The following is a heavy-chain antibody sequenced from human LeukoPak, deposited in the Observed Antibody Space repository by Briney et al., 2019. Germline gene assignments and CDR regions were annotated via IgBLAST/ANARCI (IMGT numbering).Heavy chain of an antibody. D-gene: IGHD5-18*01. CDR1: GFTFSSYA. J-gene: IGHJ4*02. Sequence: GGSLRLSCAASGFTFSSYAMHWVRQAPGKGLEWVAVISYDGSNKYYADSVKGRFTISRDNSKNTLYLQMNSLRAEDTAVYYCARRGFDPQQYSYGYLGPLDYWGQGTLVTVSS. CDR2: ISYDGSNK. V-gene: IGHV3-30-3*01. CDR3: ARRGFDPQQYSYGYLGPLDY.